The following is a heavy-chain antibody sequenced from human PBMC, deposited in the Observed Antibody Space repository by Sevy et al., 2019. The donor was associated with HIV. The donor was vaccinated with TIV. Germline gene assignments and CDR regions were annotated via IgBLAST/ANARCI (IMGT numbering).Heavy chain of an antibody. Sequence: GGSLRLSCAASGFTSSTYTMNWVRQAPGKGLEWVSAISGSGGTTYNADSLKGRFTISRDNSKNTLYLQMISLRAEDTAVYYCAKGDRTFYGMDVWGQGTTVTVSS. J-gene: IGHJ6*02. CDR2: ISGSGGTT. D-gene: IGHD2-15*01. CDR1: GFTSSTYT. V-gene: IGHV3-23*01. CDR3: AKGDRTFYGMDV.